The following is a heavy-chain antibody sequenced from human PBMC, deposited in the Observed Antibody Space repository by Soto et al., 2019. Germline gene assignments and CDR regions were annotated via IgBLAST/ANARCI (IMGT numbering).Heavy chain of an antibody. CDR1: GGSISGGNYY. J-gene: IGHJ5*02. Sequence: QVQLQESGPGLVKPSQTLSLTCTVSGGSISGGNYYWSWIRQHPGKGLEWIGYIYYSGSTYYNPPLKSRVTISVDTSKNQFSLKLSSVTAADTAVYYCARTSYDSSGTAADPWGQGTLVTVSS. D-gene: IGHD3-22*01. V-gene: IGHV4-31*03. CDR2: IYYSGST. CDR3: ARTSYDSSGTAADP.